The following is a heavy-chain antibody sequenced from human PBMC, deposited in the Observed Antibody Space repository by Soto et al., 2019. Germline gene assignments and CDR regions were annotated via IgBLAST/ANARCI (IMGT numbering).Heavy chain of an antibody. Sequence: PSETLSLTCSVSGASVSSGNFYWGWFRQPPGKGLVWIGSIFETGSTYYNPPLKSRVSISLDTSRNQFSLKLTSVTAADTAVYYCARHSYDSRFDPWGQGTLVTVSS. CDR3: ARHSYDSRFDP. D-gene: IGHD5-12*01. CDR1: GASVSSGNFY. CDR2: IFETGST. V-gene: IGHV4-39*01. J-gene: IGHJ5*02.